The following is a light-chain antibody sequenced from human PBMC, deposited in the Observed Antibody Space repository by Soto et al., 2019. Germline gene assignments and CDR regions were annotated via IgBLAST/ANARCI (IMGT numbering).Light chain of an antibody. V-gene: IGKV4-1*01. CDR1: QSVLYSSNSKNY. Sequence: DIVLTQSPDSLPVSLGERATINCKSSQSVLYSSNSKNYLAWYQQKPGQPPKLLIYWASTRESGVPDRFSGSGSGTAFTLTISSLQAEDVAVYYCHQYYNAPYTFGQGTKLEIK. J-gene: IGKJ2*01. CDR2: WAS. CDR3: HQYYNAPYT.